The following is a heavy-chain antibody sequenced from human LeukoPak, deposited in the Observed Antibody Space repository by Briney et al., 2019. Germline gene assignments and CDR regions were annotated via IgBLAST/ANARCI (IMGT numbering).Heavy chain of an antibody. CDR3: VKEPRGYSFSFDI. V-gene: IGHV3-23*01. CDR2: ISGSGSKT. Sequence: GGSLRLSCAASGFTFSTCAINWVRQAPGKGLEWVSAISGSGSKTFYADSVKGRFTIPRDNPKNTLYLQMNSPRPEDTAVYYCVKEPRGYSFSFDIWGQGTMVTVSS. J-gene: IGHJ3*02. CDR1: GFTFSTCA. D-gene: IGHD5-18*01.